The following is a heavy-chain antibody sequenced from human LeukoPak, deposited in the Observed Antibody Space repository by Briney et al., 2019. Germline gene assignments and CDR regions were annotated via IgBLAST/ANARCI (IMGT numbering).Heavy chain of an antibody. V-gene: IGHV3-23*01. J-gene: IGHJ4*02. Sequence: GGSLRLSCAASGFTFSSYGMHWVRQAPGKGLEWVSAISGSGGSTYYADSVKGRFTISRDNSKNTLYLQMNSLRAEDTAVYYCAKIVYYYDSSGYYYARGFDYWGQGTLVTVSS. D-gene: IGHD3-22*01. CDR2: ISGSGGST. CDR3: AKIVYYYDSSGYYYARGFDY. CDR1: GFTFSSYG.